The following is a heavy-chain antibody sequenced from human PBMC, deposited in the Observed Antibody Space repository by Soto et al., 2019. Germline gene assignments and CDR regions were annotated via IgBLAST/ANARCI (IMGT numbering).Heavy chain of an antibody. CDR3: ARARNDYIWGSYRYTQEYFDY. Sequence: GGSLRLSCAASGFTFSSYSMHWVRQAPGKGLEYVSAISSNGGSTYYANSAKGRFTISRDNSKNTLYLQMGSLRAEDMAVYYCARARNDYIWGSYRYTQEYFDYWGQGTLVTVSS. J-gene: IGHJ4*02. V-gene: IGHV3-64*01. D-gene: IGHD3-16*02. CDR1: GFTFSSYS. CDR2: ISSNGGST.